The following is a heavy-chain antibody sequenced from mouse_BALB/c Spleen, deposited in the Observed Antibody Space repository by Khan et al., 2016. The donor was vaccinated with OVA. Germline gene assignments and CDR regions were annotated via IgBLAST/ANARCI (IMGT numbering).Heavy chain of an antibody. CDR1: GYTFTSYW. D-gene: IGHD2-14*01. Sequence: LEESGAELARPGASVKLSCKSSGYTFTSYWMQWVKQRPGQGLEWIGSIYPGDGDTRYSQKFKGKATLTADESSSTAYMQLSSLASEDSAVYYCASYRYDYFDYWGQGTTLTVSS. V-gene: IGHV1-87*01. J-gene: IGHJ2*01. CDR3: ASYRYDYFDY. CDR2: IYPGDGDT.